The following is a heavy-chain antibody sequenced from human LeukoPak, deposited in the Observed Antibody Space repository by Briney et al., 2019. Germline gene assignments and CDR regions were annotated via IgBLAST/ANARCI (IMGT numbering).Heavy chain of an antibody. Sequence: SETLSLTCTVSGGSISSSSYYWGWIRQPPGKGLEWIGSIYYSGSTYYNPSLKSRVTISVDTSKNQFSLKLSSVTAADTAVYYCARELSSGWYDFDYWGQGTLVTVSS. D-gene: IGHD6-19*01. CDR3: ARELSSGWYDFDY. CDR2: IYYSGST. CDR1: GGSISSSSYY. J-gene: IGHJ4*02. V-gene: IGHV4-39*07.